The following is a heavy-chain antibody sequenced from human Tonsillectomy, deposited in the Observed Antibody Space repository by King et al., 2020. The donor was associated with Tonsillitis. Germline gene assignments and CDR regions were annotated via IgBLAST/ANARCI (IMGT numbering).Heavy chain of an antibody. V-gene: IGHV3-15*01. J-gene: IGHJ6*02. D-gene: IGHD3-3*01. CDR2: IKSKTDGGAT. CDR3: TTLSTIFGVGGLDV. CDR1: GFTFSNAW. Sequence: DVQLVESGGGLVKPGGSLRLSCAASGFTFSNAWMSWVRQAPGKGLEWVGRIKSKTDGGATDYAAPVKGRFTISRDDSKKMLYLHMNSLKTADTAVYYCTTLSTIFGVGGLDVWGQGTTVTVSS.